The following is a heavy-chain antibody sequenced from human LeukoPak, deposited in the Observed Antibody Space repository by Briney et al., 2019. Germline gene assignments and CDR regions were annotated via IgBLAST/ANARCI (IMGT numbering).Heavy chain of an antibody. J-gene: IGHJ4*02. CDR1: GFTFSTYW. D-gene: IGHD1-14*01. CDR2: IKGDESAK. Sequence: PGGSLRLSCAASGFTFSTYWMAWVRQAPGKGLEWVANIKGDESAKHQADSVKGRFTISRDNAQNSVYLQMNSLRGEDTAVYYCARDVVGSLDYWGQGTLVTVSS. V-gene: IGHV3-7*01. CDR3: ARDVVGSLDY.